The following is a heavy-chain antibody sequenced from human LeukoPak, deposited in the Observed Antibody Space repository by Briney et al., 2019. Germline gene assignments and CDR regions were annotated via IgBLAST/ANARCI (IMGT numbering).Heavy chain of an antibody. CDR2: IWYDGSNK. CDR3: ARELSYYYDSSGYEPLDY. J-gene: IGHJ4*02. Sequence: GGSLRLSCAASGFTFSSYGMHWVRQAPGKGLEWVAVIWYDGSNKYYADSVKGRFTISRDNSKNTLYLQMNSLRAEDTAVYYRARELSYYYDSSGYEPLDYRGQGTLVTVSS. V-gene: IGHV3-33*01. D-gene: IGHD3-22*01. CDR1: GFTFSSYG.